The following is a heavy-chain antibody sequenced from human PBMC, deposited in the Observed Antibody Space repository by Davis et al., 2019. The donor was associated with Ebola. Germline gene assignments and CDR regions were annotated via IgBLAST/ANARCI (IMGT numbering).Heavy chain of an antibody. CDR1: GGTFSDFA. Sequence: AASVKVSCKASGGTFSDFAITWVRQAPGQGLEWMGTFIPIFGTTDYAQNFQGRVTITADESTSTAYMELRSLRSDDTAVYYCARDTRIQLWLYRSPANYYYGMDVWGQGTTVTVSS. J-gene: IGHJ6*02. CDR2: FIPIFGTT. V-gene: IGHV1-69*13. D-gene: IGHD5-18*01. CDR3: ARDTRIQLWLYRSPANYYYGMDV.